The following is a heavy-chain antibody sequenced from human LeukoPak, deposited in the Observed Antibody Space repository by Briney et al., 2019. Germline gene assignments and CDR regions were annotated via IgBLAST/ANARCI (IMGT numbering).Heavy chain of an antibody. J-gene: IGHJ3*02. Sequence: SQTLSLTCTVSGGSISSGSYYWSWIRQPAGKGLEWIGRIYTSGSTNYNPSLKSRVTISVDTSKNQFSLKLSSVTAADTAVYYCARVRGYDSYGSFSAFDIWGQGTMVTVSS. CDR2: IYTSGST. CDR1: GGSISSGSYY. V-gene: IGHV4-61*02. D-gene: IGHD5-18*01. CDR3: ARVRGYDSYGSFSAFDI.